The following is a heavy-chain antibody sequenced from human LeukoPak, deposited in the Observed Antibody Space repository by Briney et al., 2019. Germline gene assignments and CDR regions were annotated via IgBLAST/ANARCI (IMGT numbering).Heavy chain of an antibody. Sequence: PGGSLRLSCAASGFTFSSYAMSWVRQAPGKGLEWVSSISDSGGSTYYADSVKGRFTISRDNAKNSLYLQMNSLRAEDTAVYYCARDRGLYNEPYYGMDVWGRGTTVTVSS. J-gene: IGHJ6*02. CDR1: GFTFSSYA. D-gene: IGHD1-14*01. V-gene: IGHV3-23*01. CDR3: ARDRGLYNEPYYGMDV. CDR2: ISDSGGST.